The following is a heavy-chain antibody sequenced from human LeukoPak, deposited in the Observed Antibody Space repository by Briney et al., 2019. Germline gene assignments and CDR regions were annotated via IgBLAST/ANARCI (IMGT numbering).Heavy chain of an antibody. D-gene: IGHD3-16*02. CDR1: GGSISSYY. CDR2: IYYSGST. Sequence: ETLSLTCTVSGGSISSYYWSWIRQPPGKGLEWIGYIYYSGSTNYNPSLKSRVTISVDTSKNQFSLKLSSVTAADTAVYYCARDYPRGWFDPWGQGTLVTVSS. V-gene: IGHV4-59*01. CDR3: ARDYPRGWFDP. J-gene: IGHJ5*02.